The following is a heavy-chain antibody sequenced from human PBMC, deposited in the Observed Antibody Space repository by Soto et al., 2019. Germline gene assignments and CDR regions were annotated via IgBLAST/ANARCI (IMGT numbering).Heavy chain of an antibody. J-gene: IGHJ4*02. CDR3: ARRYSSGFDF. CDR1: GGSISSGGYY. V-gene: IGHV4-61*08. CDR2: IYYSGST. Sequence: SETLSLTCTFSGGSISSGGYYWTWIRQHPGKGLEWIGYIYYSGSTNYNPSLKSRVTISVDTSKNQFSLKLSSVTAADTAVYYCARRYSSGFDFWGQGTLVTVS. D-gene: IGHD6-19*01.